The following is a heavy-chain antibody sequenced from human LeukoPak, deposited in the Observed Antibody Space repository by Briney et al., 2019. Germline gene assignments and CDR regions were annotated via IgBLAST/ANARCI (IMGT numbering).Heavy chain of an antibody. J-gene: IGHJ4*02. D-gene: IGHD6-19*01. CDR2: IYHSGST. CDR3: ARDWGIAVLDY. CDR1: GFTFSSYG. Sequence: GSLRLSCAASGFTFSSYGMSWVRQAPGKGLEWIGSIYHSGSTYYNPSLKSRVTISVDTSKNQFSLKLSSVTAADTAVYYCARDWGIAVLDYWGQGTLVTVSS. V-gene: IGHV4-38-2*02.